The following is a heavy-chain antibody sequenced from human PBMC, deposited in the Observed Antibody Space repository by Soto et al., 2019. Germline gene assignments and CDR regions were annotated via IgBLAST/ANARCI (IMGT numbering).Heavy chain of an antibody. CDR3: ARDCYSSSWYGSYYYYYGMDV. CDR2: ISSSSSYI. Sequence: PGGSLRLSCAASGFTFSSYSMNWVRQAPGKGLEWVSSISSSSSYIYYADSVKGRFTISRDNAKNSLYLQMNSLRAEDTAVYYCARDCYSSSWYGSYYYYYGMDVWGQGTTVTVSS. CDR1: GFTFSSYS. D-gene: IGHD6-13*01. V-gene: IGHV3-21*01. J-gene: IGHJ6*02.